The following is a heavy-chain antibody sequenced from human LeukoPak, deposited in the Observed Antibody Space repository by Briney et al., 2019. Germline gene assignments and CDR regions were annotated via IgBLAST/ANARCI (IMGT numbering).Heavy chain of an antibody. V-gene: IGHV4-59*01. Sequence: PSETLSLTCTVSGGSISSYYWSWIRQPPGKGLEWIGSIYYNGSTNYNPSLKSRVTISIDTSNNQFSLKLSSMTAADTAVYYCAKGAQYFDWLLPFDYWGQGTLVTVSS. CDR2: IYYNGST. D-gene: IGHD3-9*01. CDR1: GGSISSYY. J-gene: IGHJ4*02. CDR3: AKGAQYFDWLLPFDY.